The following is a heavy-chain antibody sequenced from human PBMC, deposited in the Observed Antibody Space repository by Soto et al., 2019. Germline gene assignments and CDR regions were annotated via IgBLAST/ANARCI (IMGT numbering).Heavy chain of an antibody. Sequence: QVQLVQSGAEVKKPGASVKVSCKASGYTFTSYYMHWVRQAPGQGLEWMGIISPSGGSTSYAQKFQGRVTMTRDTSTSTVYMELSSLRSEDTAVYYCARDTVYSSSWYQNAFDYWGQGTLVTVSS. D-gene: IGHD6-13*01. J-gene: IGHJ4*02. V-gene: IGHV1-46*01. CDR2: ISPSGGST. CDR3: ARDTVYSSSWYQNAFDY. CDR1: GYTFTSYY.